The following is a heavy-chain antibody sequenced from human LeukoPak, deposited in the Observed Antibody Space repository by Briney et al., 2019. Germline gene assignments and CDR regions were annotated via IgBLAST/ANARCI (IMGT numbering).Heavy chain of an antibody. CDR3: ARDSESGSYYGAWFDP. CDR1: GYAFTSYG. J-gene: IGHJ5*02. D-gene: IGHD1-26*01. CDR2: ISAYNGNT. V-gene: IGHV1-18*01. Sequence: ASVKVSCRASGYAFTSYGISWVRQAPGQGLEWMGWISAYNGNTNYAQKLQGRVTMTTDTSTSTAYMELRSLRSDDTAVYYCARDSESGSYYGAWFDPWGQGTLVTVSS.